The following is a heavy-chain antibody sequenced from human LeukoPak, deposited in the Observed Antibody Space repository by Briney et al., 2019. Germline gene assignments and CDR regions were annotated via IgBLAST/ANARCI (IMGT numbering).Heavy chain of an antibody. CDR1: GGSFSGYY. CDR3: AREVYGSGTEGWFDP. D-gene: IGHD3-10*01. J-gene: IGHJ5*02. CDR2: INHSGST. Sequence: SETLSLTCAVYGGSFSGYYRSWIRQPPGKGLEWIGEINHSGSTNYNPSLKSRVTISVDTSKNQFSLKLSSVTAADTAVYYCAREVYGSGTEGWFDPWGQGTLVTVSS. V-gene: IGHV4-34*01.